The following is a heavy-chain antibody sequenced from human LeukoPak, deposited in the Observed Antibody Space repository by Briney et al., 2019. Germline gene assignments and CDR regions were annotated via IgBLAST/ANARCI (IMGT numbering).Heavy chain of an antibody. Sequence: SETLSLTCTVSGDSISSGDYYWSWIRQPAGKGLEWIGRISSSGSTNYNPSLKSRVTISVDTSKNQFTLKLSSVTAADTAVYYCARVTGYMIEDYFDYWGQGTLVTVSS. D-gene: IGHD3-22*01. CDR3: ARVTGYMIEDYFDY. V-gene: IGHV4-61*02. CDR1: GDSISSGDYY. J-gene: IGHJ4*02. CDR2: ISSSGST.